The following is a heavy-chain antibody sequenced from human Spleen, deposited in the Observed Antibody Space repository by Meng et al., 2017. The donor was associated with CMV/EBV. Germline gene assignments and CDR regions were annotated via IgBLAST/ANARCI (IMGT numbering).Heavy chain of an antibody. CDR1: GFTFSSNA. J-gene: IGHJ6*02. D-gene: IGHD3-3*01. V-gene: IGHV3-7*01. Sequence: GESLKISCAASGFTFSSNAMSWVRQAPGKGLEWVANINEEGTEEFYVDSVKGRFTISRDNAKNSLYLQMNSLRAEDTAVYYCARDEVITIFWVVITTYGMDVWGQGTTVTVSS. CDR2: INEEGTEE. CDR3: ARDEVITIFWVVITTYGMDV.